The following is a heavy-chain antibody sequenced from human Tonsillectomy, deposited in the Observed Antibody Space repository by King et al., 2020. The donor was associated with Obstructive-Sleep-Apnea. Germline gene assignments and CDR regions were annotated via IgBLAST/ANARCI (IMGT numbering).Heavy chain of an antibody. D-gene: IGHD4-17*01. V-gene: IGHV3-23*04. CDR2: IISGGKT. J-gene: IGHJ4*02. CDR3: AKDIGTTVTRDY. Sequence: VQLVESGGGLVQPGGSLKLSCVTSGFTFSSYAMSWVRQAPGKGLEWVSSIISGGKTYYADSVKGRFTISPDNSKNTLYRQMNSLRAEDTAVYYCAKDIGTTVTRDYWGQGTLVTVSS. CDR1: GFTFSSYA.